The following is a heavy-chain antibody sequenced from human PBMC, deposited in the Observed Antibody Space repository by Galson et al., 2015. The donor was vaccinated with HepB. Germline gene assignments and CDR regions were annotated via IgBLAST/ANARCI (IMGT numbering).Heavy chain of an antibody. CDR3: ARVCVAQDKTYDY. D-gene: IGHD5-12*01. Sequence: SVKVSCKASGYTFIGYYMHWVRQAPGQGLEWMGWINPNSGGTNYAQKFQGRVTMTRDTSISTAYMELSRLTSDDTAVYYCARVCVAQDKTYDYWGQGTLVTVSS. CDR1: GYTFIGYY. J-gene: IGHJ4*02. V-gene: IGHV1-2*02. CDR2: INPNSGGT.